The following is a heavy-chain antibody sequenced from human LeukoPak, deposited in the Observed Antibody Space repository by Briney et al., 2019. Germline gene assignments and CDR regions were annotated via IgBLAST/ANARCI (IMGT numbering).Heavy chain of an antibody. CDR2: IIPILGIA. V-gene: IGHV1-69*02. D-gene: IGHD2-21*02. CDR3: ARFAFHDFVDY. CDR1: GYTLTELS. Sequence: GASVKVSCKVSGYTLTELSMHWVRQAPGQGLEWMGRIIPILGIANYAQKFQGRVTITADKSTSTAYMELSSLRSEDTAVYYCARFAFHDFVDYWGQGTLVTVSS. J-gene: IGHJ4*02.